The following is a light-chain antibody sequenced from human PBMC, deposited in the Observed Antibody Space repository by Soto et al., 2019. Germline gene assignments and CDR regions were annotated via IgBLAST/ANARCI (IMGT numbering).Light chain of an antibody. Sequence: QSFLTQPAAVSGSLGQSITISCSGSGSDIGNYNLVSWYQQQPGKVPRLIIYEVNKGPSGVSNRFSGSKSGNTASLTISDLQPDDECLYYCCSYAGSSLWMFGGGTKVTVL. CDR2: EVN. V-gene: IGLV2-23*02. CDR1: GSDIGNYNL. J-gene: IGLJ3*02. CDR3: CSYAGSSLWM.